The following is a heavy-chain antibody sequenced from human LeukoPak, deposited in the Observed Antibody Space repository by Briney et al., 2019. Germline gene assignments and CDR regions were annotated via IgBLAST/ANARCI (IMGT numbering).Heavy chain of an antibody. CDR1: GYTLTELS. J-gene: IGHJ6*03. V-gene: IGHV1-2*02. D-gene: IGHD2-2*01. CDR3: ARGAVPVYYYYMDV. Sequence: ASVKVSCKVSGYTLTELSMHWVRQAPGQGLEWMGWINPNSGGTNYAQKVQGRVTMTRDTSISTAYMGLRSLRSDDAAVYYCARGAVPVYYYYMDVWGKGTTVTVSS. CDR2: INPNSGGT.